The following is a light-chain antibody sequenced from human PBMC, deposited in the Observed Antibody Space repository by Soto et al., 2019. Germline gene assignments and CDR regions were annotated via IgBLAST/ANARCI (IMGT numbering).Light chain of an antibody. Sequence: EIVLTQSPGTLSLSPGERTNLSCRASQRVSSSYLAWYQQKPGQAPSPRTHGASSRSTGIPDRFSGSGAGTDFTLTIIRLEPEDFAVYFCQRYGSSPPFTFGQGTK. CDR1: QRVSSSY. CDR3: QRYGSSPPFT. CDR2: GAS. V-gene: IGKV3-20*01. J-gene: IGKJ2*01.